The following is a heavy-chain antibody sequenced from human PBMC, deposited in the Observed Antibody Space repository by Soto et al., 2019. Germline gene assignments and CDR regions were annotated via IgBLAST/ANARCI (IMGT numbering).Heavy chain of an antibody. V-gene: IGHV1-18*01. CDR2: ISAYNGNT. D-gene: IGHD3-22*01. CDR1: GYTFTSYG. CDR3: ARDLWYYYDSSGYYYEGDY. J-gene: IGHJ4*02. Sequence: ASVKVSCKASGYTFTSYGISWVRQAPGQGLEWMGWISAYNGNTNYAQKLQGRVTMTTDTSTSTAYMELRSLRSDDTAVYYCARDLWYYYDSSGYYYEGDYWGQGTLVTVSS.